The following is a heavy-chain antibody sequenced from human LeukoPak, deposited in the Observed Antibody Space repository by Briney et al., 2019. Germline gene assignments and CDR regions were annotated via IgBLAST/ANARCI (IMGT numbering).Heavy chain of an antibody. V-gene: IGHV1-46*01. J-gene: IGHJ3*02. D-gene: IGHD3-10*01. CDR1: GYTFIGYY. CDR2: INPSGGST. Sequence: ASVKVSCKASGYTFIGYYMHWVRQAPGQGLERMGIINPSGGSTSYAQKFQGRVTMTRDTSTSTVYMELGSLRSEDTAVYYCARDHIERFQVVRVRSAFDIWGQGTMVTVSS. CDR3: ARDHIERFQVVRVRSAFDI.